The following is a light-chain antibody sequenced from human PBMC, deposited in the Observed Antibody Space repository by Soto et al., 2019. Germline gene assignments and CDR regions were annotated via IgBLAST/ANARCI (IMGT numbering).Light chain of an antibody. J-gene: IGKJ4*01. Sequence: EFVLTQSPGTLSLSPGERATLSCRPSQTIRNNYLAWYQQKPGQAPRLLIYDASSRATGIPDRFSGGGSGTDFTLTISRLEPEDFAVYYCQQFSSYPLTFGGGTKVDIK. CDR2: DAS. V-gene: IGKV3-20*01. CDR1: QTIRNNY. CDR3: QQFSSYPLT.